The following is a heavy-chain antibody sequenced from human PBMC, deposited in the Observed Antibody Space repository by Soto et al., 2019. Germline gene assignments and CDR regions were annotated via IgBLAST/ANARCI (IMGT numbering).Heavy chain of an antibody. Sequence: GGSLRLSCAASGFTFSSYGMHWVRQAPGKGLEWVAVIWYDGSNKYYADSVKGRFTISRDNSKNTLYLQMNSLRAEDTAVYYCARASTEYYFDYWGQGTLVTVSS. CDR1: GFTFSSYG. CDR3: ARASTEYYFDY. CDR2: IWYDGSNK. J-gene: IGHJ4*02. V-gene: IGHV3-33*01.